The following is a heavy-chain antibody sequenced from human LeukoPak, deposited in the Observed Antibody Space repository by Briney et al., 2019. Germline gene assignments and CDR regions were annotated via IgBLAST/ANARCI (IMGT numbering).Heavy chain of an antibody. V-gene: IGHV4-34*01. CDR3: ARELWFGEPFFDY. D-gene: IGHD3-10*01. CDR2: INHSGST. CDR1: GGSFSGYY. J-gene: IGHJ4*02. Sequence: PSETLSLTCAVYGGSFSGYYWSWIRQPPGKGLEWIGEINHSGSTNYNPSLKSRVTISVDTSKNQFSLKLSSVTAADTAVYYCARELWFGEPFFDYWGREPWSPSPQ.